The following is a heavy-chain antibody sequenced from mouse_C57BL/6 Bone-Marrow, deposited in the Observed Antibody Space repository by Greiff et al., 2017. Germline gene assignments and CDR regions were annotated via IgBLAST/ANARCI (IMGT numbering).Heavy chain of an antibody. Sequence: EVKLVESGGDLVKPGGSLKLSCAASGFTFSSYGMSWVRQTPDKRLEWVATISSGGSYTYYPDSVKGRFTISRDNTKTALYLQMRSLKSEDTAVYYCARPHYDYDGGYAIDYWGQGTSVTVSS. V-gene: IGHV5-6*01. J-gene: IGHJ4*01. CDR1: GFTFSSYG. CDR3: ARPHYDYDGGYAIDY. CDR2: ISSGGSYT. D-gene: IGHD2-4*01.